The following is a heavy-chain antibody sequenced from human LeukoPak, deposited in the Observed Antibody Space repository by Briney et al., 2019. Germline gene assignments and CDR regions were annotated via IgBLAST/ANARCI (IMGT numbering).Heavy chain of an antibody. J-gene: IGHJ4*02. V-gene: IGHV3-33*01. CDR1: GFTFSNSG. D-gene: IGHD6-19*01. CDR3: ARDTSSGWYLIH. Sequence: GGSLRLSCAASGFTFSNSGMHWIRQAPGKGLEWVALIWYDGSNKYYADSVKGRFTISRDNSKNTLYPQMNSLRAEDTAVYYCARDTSSGWYLIHWGQRTLVTVSS. CDR2: IWYDGSNK.